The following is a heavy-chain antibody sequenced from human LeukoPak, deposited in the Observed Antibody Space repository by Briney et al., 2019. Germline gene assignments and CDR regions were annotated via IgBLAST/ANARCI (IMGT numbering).Heavy chain of an antibody. V-gene: IGHV3-23*01. CDR3: AKAPVTTCRGAFCYPFDY. CDR1: GFTLSSYA. J-gene: IGHJ4*02. CDR2: ISDTGNT. D-gene: IGHD2-15*01. Sequence: GGSLRLSCAASGFTLSSYAMSRVRQAPGKGLEWVSAISDTGNTYHADSVKGRFTISRDSSKNTLFLQMNRLRPEDAAVYYCAKAPVTTCRGAFCYPFDYWGLGTLVTVSS.